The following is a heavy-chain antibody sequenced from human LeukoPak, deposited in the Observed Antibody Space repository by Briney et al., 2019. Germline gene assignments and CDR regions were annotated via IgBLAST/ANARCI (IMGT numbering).Heavy chain of an antibody. V-gene: IGHV4-59*08. CDR1: GGSLSNYY. Sequence: PSETLSLTCTVSGGSLSNYYWSWVRQSPRKRLEWIAYIFSSGSTNSNPSLKSRVTMSVDTSENQFSLKLSSVTAADTAVYYCARHYGSGTYPLDYWGQGTLVTVSS. J-gene: IGHJ4*02. CDR3: ARHYGSGTYPLDY. D-gene: IGHD3-10*01. CDR2: IFSSGST.